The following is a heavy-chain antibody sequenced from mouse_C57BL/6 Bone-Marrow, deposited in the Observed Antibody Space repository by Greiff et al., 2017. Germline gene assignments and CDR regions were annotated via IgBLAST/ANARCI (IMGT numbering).Heavy chain of an antibody. CDR2: IYPGSGST. V-gene: IGHV1-55*01. Sequence: VKLQQPGAELVKPGASVKMSCKASGYTFTSYWITWVKPRPGQGLEWIGDIYPGSGSTNYNEKVKSKATLTVDTSSSTAYMQLSSLTSEDSAVYYCARPYYSNYWYFDVWGTGTTVTVSS. D-gene: IGHD2-5*01. J-gene: IGHJ1*03. CDR1: GYTFTSYW. CDR3: ARPYYSNYWYFDV.